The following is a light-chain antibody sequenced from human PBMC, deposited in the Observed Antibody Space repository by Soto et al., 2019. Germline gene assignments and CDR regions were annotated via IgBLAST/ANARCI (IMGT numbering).Light chain of an antibody. J-gene: IGKJ5*01. Sequence: DIQLTQSPSFLSASVGDRVAITCRASQAISNYLAWYQQKPGKVPKLLIYAASTLQSGVPSRFSGSGSGTAFTLTISSLQPEDVATYYCQKYNAAPFTCGQGTRLEIK. CDR2: AAS. CDR1: QAISNY. CDR3: QKYNAAPFT. V-gene: IGKV1-27*01.